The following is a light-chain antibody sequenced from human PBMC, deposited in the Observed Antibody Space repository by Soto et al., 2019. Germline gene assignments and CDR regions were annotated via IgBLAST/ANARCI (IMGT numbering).Light chain of an antibody. J-gene: IGKJ1*01. Sequence: EIVLTQSPGTLSLSPGERATLSCRASQSVSTNYLAWYQRKPGQAPRLLIYGASSRATGIPDRFSGSGSVTDFTLTITRLEPEDFAVYYCQQYGSSPPTFGQGTKVEIK. CDR2: GAS. CDR1: QSVSTNY. V-gene: IGKV3-20*01. CDR3: QQYGSSPPT.